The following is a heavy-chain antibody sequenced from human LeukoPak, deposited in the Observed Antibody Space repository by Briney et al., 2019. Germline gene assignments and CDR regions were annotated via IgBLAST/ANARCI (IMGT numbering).Heavy chain of an antibody. D-gene: IGHD6-13*01. CDR1: GFTFSSYA. V-gene: IGHV3-23*01. CDR2: ISGSGGST. J-gene: IGHJ4*02. Sequence: GGSLRLSCAASGFTFSSYAMSWVRQTPGKGLEWVSTISGSGGSTYYADSVKGRFTIPRDNSKNTLYLQMNSLRVEDTAVYYCAQAGYSSSWYEIYFDYWGQGTLVTVSS. CDR3: AQAGYSSSWYEIYFDY.